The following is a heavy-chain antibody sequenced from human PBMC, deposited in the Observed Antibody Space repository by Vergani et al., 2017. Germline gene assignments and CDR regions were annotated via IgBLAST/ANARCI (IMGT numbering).Heavy chain of an antibody. CDR3: AKDLGVCNSISCSYYMDV. Sequence: QVQLVESGGGVVQPGRSLILSCAASGFRFSSYGMNWVRQAPGKGLEWVAVIWYDGSNKYYADSVKGRFTISRDNSQNTVNLQMNSLRVGDTAVYYCAKDLGVCNSISCSYYMDVWGKGTTVTV. J-gene: IGHJ6*03. CDR1: GFRFSSYG. D-gene: IGHD2/OR15-2a*01. CDR2: IWYDGSNK. V-gene: IGHV3-33*06.